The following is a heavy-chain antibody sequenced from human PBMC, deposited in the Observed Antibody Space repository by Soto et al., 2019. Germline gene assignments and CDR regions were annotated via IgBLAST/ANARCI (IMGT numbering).Heavy chain of an antibody. CDR2: ISSTSNTI. D-gene: IGHD2-2*01. V-gene: IGHV3-48*01. Sequence: EVQLVESGGDLVQSGGSLRLSCAASGFTFSTYNMNWVRQAPGKGLEWVSYISSTSNTIYYADSVRGRFAISRDNAKNSLYLQMNSLRAEDTAVYYCAGVVSAAMTSYSYYMDVWGKGTTVTVSS. J-gene: IGHJ6*03. CDR3: AGVVSAAMTSYSYYMDV. CDR1: GFTFSTYN.